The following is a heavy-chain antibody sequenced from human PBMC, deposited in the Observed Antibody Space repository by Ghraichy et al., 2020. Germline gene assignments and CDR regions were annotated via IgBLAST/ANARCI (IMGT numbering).Heavy chain of an antibody. CDR3: AAGGVATLVSADY. J-gene: IGHJ4*02. D-gene: IGHD2-21*02. V-gene: IGHV1-69*13. Sequence: SVKVSCKASGGTFSSYAISWVRQAPGQGLEWMGGIIPIFGTANYAQKFQGRVTITADESTSTAYMELSSLRSEDTAVYYCAAGGVATLVSADYWGQGTLVTVSS. CDR1: GGTFSSYA. CDR2: IIPIFGTA.